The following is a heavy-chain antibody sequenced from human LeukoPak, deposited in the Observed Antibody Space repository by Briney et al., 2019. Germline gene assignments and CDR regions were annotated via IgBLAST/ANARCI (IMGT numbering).Heavy chain of an antibody. CDR3: ARVGGDFDS. J-gene: IGHJ4*02. CDR2: ISGSGGST. D-gene: IGHD3-16*01. V-gene: IGHV3-23*01. CDR1: GFTFSSYA. Sequence: PGGSLRLSCAASGFTFSSYAMSWVRQAPGKGLEWVSAISGSGGSTYYADSVKGRFTISRDNAKNSLYLQMKSLRAEDTAVYYCARVGGDFDSWDQGTQVTVSS.